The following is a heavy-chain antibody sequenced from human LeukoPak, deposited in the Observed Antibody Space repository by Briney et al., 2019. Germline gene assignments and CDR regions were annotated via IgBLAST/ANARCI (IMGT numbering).Heavy chain of an antibody. V-gene: IGHV3-30*03. CDR2: ISYDGSNK. CDR3: ARESTYGEPRKYYYTGLDV. D-gene: IGHD4-17*01. J-gene: IGHJ6*04. CDR1: GFTFSYYG. Sequence: PGRSLRLSCAASGFTFSYYGMHWVRQAPGKGLEWVALISYDGSNKYYADSVKGRFTISRDNSKNTLYLQMNRLRVEDTDVYYCARESTYGEPRKYYYTGLDVWGKGTTVTVSS.